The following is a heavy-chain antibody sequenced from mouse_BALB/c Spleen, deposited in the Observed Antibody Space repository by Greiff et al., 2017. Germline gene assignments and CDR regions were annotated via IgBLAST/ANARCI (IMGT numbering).Heavy chain of an antibody. CDR3: ARWGTATGYAMDY. D-gene: IGHD1-2*01. V-gene: IGHV1-18*01. CDR1: GYSFTGYT. CDR2: INPYNGGN. Sequence: EVQLQESGPELVKPGASLKISCKASGYSFTGYTMNWVKQSHGKNLEWLGLINPYNGGNSYNQKFKGKATLTVDKSSSTAYMELLSLTSEDSAVYYGARWGTATGYAMDYWGQGTSVTVSS. J-gene: IGHJ4*01.